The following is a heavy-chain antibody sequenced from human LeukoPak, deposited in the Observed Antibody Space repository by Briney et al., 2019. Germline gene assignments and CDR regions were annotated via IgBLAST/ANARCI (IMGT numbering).Heavy chain of an antibody. CDR1: GYTFTGYY. CDR2: INPNSGGT. V-gene: IGHV1-2*02. D-gene: IGHD3-22*01. Sequence: ASVKVSCKASGYTFTGYYMHWVRQAPGQGLEWMGWINPNSGGTNYAQKFQGRVTMTRDTSISTAYMELSRLRSDDTAVYYCARDPDYYDSSGLFDCWGQGTLVTVSS. J-gene: IGHJ4*02. CDR3: ARDPDYYDSSGLFDC.